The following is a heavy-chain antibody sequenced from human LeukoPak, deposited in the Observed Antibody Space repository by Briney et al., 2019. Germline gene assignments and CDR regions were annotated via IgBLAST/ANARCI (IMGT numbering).Heavy chain of an antibody. CDR1: EFTFSSFD. CDR3: AKPGYNSSSWYNWFDP. J-gene: IGHJ5*02. CDR2: FSFSRRIT. V-gene: IGHV3-48*01. Sequence: GGSLRLSCAASEFTFSSFDINWVRQAPGKGLEWVSYFSFSRRITLYSDSVKGRFTISRDNSKNTLYLQMNSLRAEDTAVYYCAKPGYNSSSWYNWFDPWGQGTLVTVSS. D-gene: IGHD6-13*01.